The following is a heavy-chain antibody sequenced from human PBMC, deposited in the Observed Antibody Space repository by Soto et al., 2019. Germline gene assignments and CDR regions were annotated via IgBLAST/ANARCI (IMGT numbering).Heavy chain of an antibody. D-gene: IGHD4-4*01. V-gene: IGHV4-30-2*01. Sequence: SETLSLTCAVSGGSVSSGGYSWRWIRQPPGKGLEWIGYIYQSGSTYYNPSLKSRVTISVGRSRNQFSLKLSSVTAADTAVYFCATQSYSNSGAYYYYAMDVWGQGTTVTVSS. CDR1: GGSVSSGGYS. J-gene: IGHJ6*02. CDR2: IYQSGST. CDR3: ATQSYSNSGAYYYYAMDV.